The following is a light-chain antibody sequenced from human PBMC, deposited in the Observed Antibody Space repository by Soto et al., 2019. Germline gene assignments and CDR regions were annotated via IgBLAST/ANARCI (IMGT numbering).Light chain of an antibody. CDR3: QRSYSTPF. Sequence: DIQMTQSPSSLSASVGDRVTITCRASRSIAHYLNWYQQKPGTAPKLLISGASSLQSGVPSRFSGSGAGTDFTLTINSLQPEDFATYYCQRSYSTPFFGQGTKLVIK. J-gene: IGKJ2*01. CDR2: GAS. CDR1: RSIAHY. V-gene: IGKV1-39*01.